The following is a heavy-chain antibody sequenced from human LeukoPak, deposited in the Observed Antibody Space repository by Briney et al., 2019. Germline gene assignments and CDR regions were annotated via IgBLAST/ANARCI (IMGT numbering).Heavy chain of an antibody. D-gene: IGHD4-17*01. V-gene: IGHV3-48*03. CDR1: GFTFSNYE. Sequence: TGGSLRLSCVASGFTFSNYEMNWVRQAPGKGLEWVSHISSSGNTMHYADSVKGRFTISKDNAKNSLYLQMNSLRAEDTAVYYCARGESGDYDFDYWGQGTLVTVSS. CDR3: ARGESGDYDFDY. J-gene: IGHJ4*02. CDR2: ISSSGNTM.